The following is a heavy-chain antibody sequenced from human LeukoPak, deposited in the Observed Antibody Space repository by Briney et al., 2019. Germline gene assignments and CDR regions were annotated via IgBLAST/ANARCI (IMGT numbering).Heavy chain of an antibody. CDR2: INPSGGST. V-gene: IGHV1-46*01. CDR3: ARDSIVGAISH. J-gene: IGHJ4*02. D-gene: IGHD1-26*01. Sequence: ASVKVSCKASGYTFTGYYMHWVRQAPGQGLEWMGWINPSGGSTSYAQKFQGRVTMTRDMSTSTVYMELSSLRSEDTAVYYCARDSIVGAISHWGQGTLVTVSS. CDR1: GYTFTGYY.